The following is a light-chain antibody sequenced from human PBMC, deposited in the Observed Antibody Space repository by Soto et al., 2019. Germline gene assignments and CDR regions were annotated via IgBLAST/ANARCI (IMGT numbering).Light chain of an antibody. CDR2: AAS. V-gene: IGKV1-8*01. CDR1: QGISSY. Sequence: AIRMTQSPSSPSASTGDKVTITCRASQGISSYLAWYQQKPGKAPKLLIYAASTLQSGVPSRFSGSGSGTDFTLTISCLQSEDFATYYCQQYYTYPRRTFGQGTKVEIK. CDR3: QQYYTYPRRT. J-gene: IGKJ1*01.